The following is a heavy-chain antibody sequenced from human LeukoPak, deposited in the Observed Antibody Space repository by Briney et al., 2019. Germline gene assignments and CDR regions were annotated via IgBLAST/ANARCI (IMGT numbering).Heavy chain of an antibody. Sequence: SETLSLTCTVSGGSISSSSYYWGWIRQPPGKGLEWIGSTYYSGRTTYNPSLMHRVTISVDTSTNQFSQKLSSVPAADTAVYFCARTHDYTNHRFDSWGQGTLVTVSS. D-gene: IGHD4-11*01. CDR2: TYYSGRT. CDR3: ARTHDYTNHRFDS. CDR1: GGSISSSSYY. V-gene: IGHV4-39*01. J-gene: IGHJ4*02.